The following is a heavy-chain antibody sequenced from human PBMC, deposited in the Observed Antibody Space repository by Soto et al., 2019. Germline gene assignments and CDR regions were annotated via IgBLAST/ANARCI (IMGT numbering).Heavy chain of an antibody. Sequence: QVQLVQSGAEVKKPGSSVKVSCKASGGTFSSYAISWVRQAPGQGLEWMGGIIPIFGTANYAQKFQGRVTITADESTSTAYMELSSLRSEDTAVYYGARPYFDYGDQNYYYYGMDVWGQGTTVTVSS. CDR2: IIPIFGTA. V-gene: IGHV1-69*01. CDR3: ARPYFDYGDQNYYYYGMDV. CDR1: GGTFSSYA. D-gene: IGHD4-17*01. J-gene: IGHJ6*02.